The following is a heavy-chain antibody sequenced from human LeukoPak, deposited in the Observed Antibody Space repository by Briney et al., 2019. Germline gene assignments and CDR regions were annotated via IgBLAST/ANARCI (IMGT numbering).Heavy chain of an antibody. D-gene: IGHD5-12*01. Sequence: NAGGSLRLSCAASGFTFSNAWMSWVRQAPGKGLEWVGRIKSKTDGGTTDYAAPVKGRFTISRDDSKNTLYLQMNSLKTEDTAVYYCTTDRHIVATEASGYFDYWGQGTLVTVSS. CDR2: IKSKTDGGTT. J-gene: IGHJ4*02. CDR3: TTDRHIVATEASGYFDY. CDR1: GFTFSNAW. V-gene: IGHV3-15*01.